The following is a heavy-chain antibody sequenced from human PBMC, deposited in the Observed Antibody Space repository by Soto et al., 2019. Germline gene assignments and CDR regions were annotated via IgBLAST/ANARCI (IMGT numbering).Heavy chain of an antibody. Sequence: QVQLVESGGGVVQPGRSLRLSCAASGFTFRSYGMHWVHQAPGKGLEWVAVIWYDGSNKYYADSVKGRFTISRDNSKNTLYLQMNSLRAEDTAVYYCARGLDYYGMDVWGQGTTVTVSS. D-gene: IGHD3-10*01. V-gene: IGHV3-33*01. J-gene: IGHJ6*02. CDR3: ARGLDYYGMDV. CDR1: GFTFRSYG. CDR2: IWYDGSNK.